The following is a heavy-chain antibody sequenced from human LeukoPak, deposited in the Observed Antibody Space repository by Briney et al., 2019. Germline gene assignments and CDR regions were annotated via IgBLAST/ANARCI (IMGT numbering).Heavy chain of an antibody. D-gene: IGHD3-10*01. V-gene: IGHV1-8*01. Sequence: ASVKVSCKASGYTFTSYDINWVRQATGQGLEWMGWTNPNSGNTGYAQKFQGRVTMTRNTSISTAYMELSSLRSEDTAVYYCARGRRHYYGSGSYPDYWGQGTLVTVSS. CDR2: TNPNSGNT. J-gene: IGHJ4*02. CDR3: ARGRRHYYGSGSYPDY. CDR1: GYTFTSYD.